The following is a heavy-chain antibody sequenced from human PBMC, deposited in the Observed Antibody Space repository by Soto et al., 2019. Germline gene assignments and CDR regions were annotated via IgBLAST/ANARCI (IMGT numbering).Heavy chain of an antibody. V-gene: IGHV3-23*01. Sequence: EVQLLESGGGLVQPGGSLRLSCAASGFTFSSYAMSWVRQAPGKGLEWVSAISGSGGTTYYADSVKGRFTFSRDNSKNTLYLQMNGLRAEDPAVYYCAKTANGWFSAFDIWGQGTMVTVSS. D-gene: IGHD6-19*01. CDR2: ISGSGGTT. J-gene: IGHJ3*02. CDR3: AKTANGWFSAFDI. CDR1: GFTFSSYA.